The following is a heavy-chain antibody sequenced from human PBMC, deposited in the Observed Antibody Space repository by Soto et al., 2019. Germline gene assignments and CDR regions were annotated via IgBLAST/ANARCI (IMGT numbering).Heavy chain of an antibody. CDR2: IYPGDSDT. Sequence: ASVKVSCKGSGYSFTSYWIGWVRQMPGKGLEWMGIIYPGDSDTRYSPSFQGQVTISADKSISTAYLQWSSLKASDTAMYYCARQGLPTGDHAFDIWGQGTMVTVSS. CDR1: GYSFTSYW. J-gene: IGHJ3*02. CDR3: ARQGLPTGDHAFDI. D-gene: IGHD7-27*01. V-gene: IGHV5-51*01.